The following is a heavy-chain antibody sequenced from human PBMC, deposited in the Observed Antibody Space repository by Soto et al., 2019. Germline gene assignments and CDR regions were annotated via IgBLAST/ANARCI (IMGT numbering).Heavy chain of an antibody. V-gene: IGHV2-5*02. CDR1: GFSLSTSGVG. J-gene: IGHJ3*02. D-gene: IGHD3-9*01. CDR2: IYWDDDK. CDR3: AHRHETLLRYFVWLSRNDAFDI. Sequence: QITLKESGPTLVKPTQTLTLTCTFSGFSLSTSGVGVGWIRQPPGKALEWLALIYWDDDKRYSPSLKSRLTITKDTSKTPVVLTMTNMDPVDTATYYCAHRHETLLRYFVWLSRNDAFDIWGQGTMVTVSS.